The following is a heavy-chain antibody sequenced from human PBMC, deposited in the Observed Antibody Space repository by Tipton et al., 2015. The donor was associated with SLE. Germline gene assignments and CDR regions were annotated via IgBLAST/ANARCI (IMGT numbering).Heavy chain of an antibody. D-gene: IGHD4-11*01. CDR3: VRHRGVHNDFSNPSDA. V-gene: IGHV4-61*08. CDR2: VHSSGRT. J-gene: IGHJ4*02. Sequence: TLSLTCTVSGDSVSSDGYYWTWIRQPPGKGLEWIGYVHSSGRTNYSPSLKSRVIISIDKSQNQFSLNLISVTTADAAVYYCVRHRGVHNDFSNPSDAWGRGILVRVSA. CDR1: GDSVSSDGYY.